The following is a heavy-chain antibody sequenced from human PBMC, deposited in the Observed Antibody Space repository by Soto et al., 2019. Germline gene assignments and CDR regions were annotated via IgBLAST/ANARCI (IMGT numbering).Heavy chain of an antibody. V-gene: IGHV4-59*01. CDR1: GGSISSYY. CDR2: IFYIGST. Sequence: QVQLQESGPGLVKPSETLSLTCTVSGGSISSYYWSWIRQPPGKGLEWIGFIFYIGSTSYNPSLKSRVTISIDTSEYQFSLKLNSVTAADTAVYYWASMIGDPVLSFDSWGQGTLVAVSS. CDR3: ASMIGDPVLSFDS. D-gene: IGHD3-10*02. J-gene: IGHJ5*01.